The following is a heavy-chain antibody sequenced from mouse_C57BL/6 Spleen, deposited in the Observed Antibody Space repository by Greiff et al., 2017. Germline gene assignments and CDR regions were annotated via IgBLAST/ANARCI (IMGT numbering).Heavy chain of an antibody. CDR1: GYTFTDYY. Sequence: EVQLQQSGPELVKPGASVKISCKASGYTFTDYYMNWVKQSHGKSLEWIGDINPNNGGTSYNQKFKGKATLTVDKSSSTAYMERRSLTSEDSAVYYCARGDDGYPDYWGQGTTLTVSS. V-gene: IGHV1-26*01. D-gene: IGHD2-3*01. CDR3: ARGDDGYPDY. J-gene: IGHJ2*01. CDR2: INPNNGGT.